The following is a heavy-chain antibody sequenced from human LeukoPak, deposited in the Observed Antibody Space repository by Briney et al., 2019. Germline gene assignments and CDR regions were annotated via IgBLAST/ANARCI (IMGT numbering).Heavy chain of an antibody. CDR3: ARGYSSSSGLGIL. J-gene: IGHJ4*02. CDR2: INPNSGGS. D-gene: IGHD6-6*01. V-gene: IGHV1-2*06. Sequence: ASVKVSCKASGYTFTGYYMHWVRQAPGQGLEWMGRINPNSGGSNYAQKFQGRVTVTRDTSISTAYMELSRLRSDDTAVYYCARGYSSSSGLGILWGQGTLVTVSS. CDR1: GYTFTGYY.